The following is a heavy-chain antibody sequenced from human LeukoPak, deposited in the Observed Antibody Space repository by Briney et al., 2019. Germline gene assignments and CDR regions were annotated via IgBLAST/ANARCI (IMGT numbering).Heavy chain of an antibody. CDR3: ARAGPTYYDSSGNYFDY. Sequence: SETLSLTCTVSGGSISSYYWSWIRQPPGKGLEWIGYIYYSGSTNYNPSLKSRVTISVDTSKNQFSLKLSSVTAADTAVYYCARAGPTYYDSSGNYFDYWGQGTLVTVSS. CDR1: GGSISSYY. J-gene: IGHJ4*02. CDR2: IYYSGST. V-gene: IGHV4-59*08. D-gene: IGHD3-22*01.